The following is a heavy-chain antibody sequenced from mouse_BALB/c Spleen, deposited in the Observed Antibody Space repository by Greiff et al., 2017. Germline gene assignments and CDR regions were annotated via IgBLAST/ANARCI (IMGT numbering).Heavy chain of an antibody. CDR1: GYTFTSYW. CDR3: ARNYYGSSVDY. CDR2: INPSNGRT. V-gene: IGHV1S81*02. D-gene: IGHD1-1*01. Sequence: QVQLQQPGAELVKPGASVKLSCKASGYTFTSYWMHWVKQRPGQGLEWIGEINPSNGRTNYNEKFKSKATLTVDKSSSTAYMQLSSLTSEDSAVYYCARNYYGSSVDYWGQGTTLTVSS. J-gene: IGHJ2*01.